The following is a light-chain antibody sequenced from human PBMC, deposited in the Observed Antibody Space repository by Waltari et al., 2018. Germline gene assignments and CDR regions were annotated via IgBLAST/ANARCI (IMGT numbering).Light chain of an antibody. V-gene: IGKV1-5*03. CDR1: QSISSW. CDR2: KAS. Sequence: DIQMTQSPSTLSASVGDRVTITCRASQSISSWLAWYQQKPGKAPKLLISKASSLESGVPSSFSGSGSVTAFTLTISSLQPDDFATYYCQQYNSYPWTFGQGTKVEIK. J-gene: IGKJ1*01. CDR3: QQYNSYPWT.